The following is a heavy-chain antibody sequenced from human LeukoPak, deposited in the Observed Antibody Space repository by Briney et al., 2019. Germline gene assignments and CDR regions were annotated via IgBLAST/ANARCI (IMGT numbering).Heavy chain of an antibody. J-gene: IGHJ5*02. D-gene: IGHD3-16*01. CDR2: IYYSGST. CDR3: ARAGGGMGWFDP. V-gene: IGHV4-59*01. CDR1: GGSISSYY. Sequence: SETLSLTSTVSGGSISSYYWSWIRQPPGKGLEWIGYIYYSGSTNYNPSLKSRVTISVDTSKNQFSLKLSSVTAADTAVYYCARAGGGMGWFDPWGQGTLVTVSS.